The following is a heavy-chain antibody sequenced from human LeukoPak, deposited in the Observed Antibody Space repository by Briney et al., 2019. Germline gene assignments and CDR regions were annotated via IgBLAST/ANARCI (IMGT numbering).Heavy chain of an antibody. CDR3: ARDADTDSSSWYFYYYYMDV. CDR2: ISSSSSYI. Sequence: GGSLRLSCAASGFTFSSYSMNWVRQAPGKGLEWVSSISSSSSYIYYADSVKGRFTISRDNAKNSLYLQMNSLRAEDTAVYYCARDADTDSSSWYFYYYYMDVWGKGTTVTISS. D-gene: IGHD6-13*01. V-gene: IGHV3-21*01. CDR1: GFTFSSYS. J-gene: IGHJ6*03.